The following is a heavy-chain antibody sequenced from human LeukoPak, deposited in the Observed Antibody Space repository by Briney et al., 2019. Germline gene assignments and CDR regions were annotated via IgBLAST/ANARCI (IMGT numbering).Heavy chain of an antibody. V-gene: IGHV4-59*01. D-gene: IGHD6-13*01. Sequence: SETLSLTCTVSGGSISSYYWSWIRQPPGKGLEWIGYIYYSGSTNYNPSLKSRVTISVDTSKNQFSLKLSSATAADTAVYYCARDLSAKQPYFDYWGQGTLVTVSS. CDR2: IYYSGST. J-gene: IGHJ4*02. CDR1: GGSISSYY. CDR3: ARDLSAKQPYFDY.